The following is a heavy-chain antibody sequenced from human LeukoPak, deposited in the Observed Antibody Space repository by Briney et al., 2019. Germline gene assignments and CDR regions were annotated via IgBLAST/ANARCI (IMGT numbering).Heavy chain of an antibody. D-gene: IGHD3-16*02. V-gene: IGHV4-39*07. CDR2: MYYSGET. CDR1: GGSISSGTYY. CDR3: AREGFYVWGSYRPRDNAFDI. Sequence: PSETLSLTCSVSGGSISSGTYYWGWIRQPPGKALEWIGTMYYSGETYYNPSLKSRVTISVDTSKNQFSLKLSSVTAADTAVYYCAREGFYVWGSYRPRDNAFDIWGQGTMVTVSS. J-gene: IGHJ3*02.